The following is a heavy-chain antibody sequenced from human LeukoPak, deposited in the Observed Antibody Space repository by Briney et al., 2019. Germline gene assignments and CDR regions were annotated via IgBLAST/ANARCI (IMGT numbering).Heavy chain of an antibody. CDR1: GFSFTTYW. Sequence: PGGSLRLSCAASGFSFTTYWMSWVRQAPGKGLEWVANINRDGNEKFYVDSVRGRFTISRDNAKNSLYLQMNSLRVEDTAVYYCARNLFWRFDTRGQGALVTVSS. J-gene: IGHJ5*02. D-gene: IGHD3-9*01. CDR2: INRDGNEK. CDR3: ARNLFWRFDT. V-gene: IGHV3-7*01.